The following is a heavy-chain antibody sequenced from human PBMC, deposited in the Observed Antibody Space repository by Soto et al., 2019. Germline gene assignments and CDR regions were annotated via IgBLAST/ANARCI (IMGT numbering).Heavy chain of an antibody. D-gene: IGHD3-10*01. V-gene: IGHV4-61*01. Sequence: SETLSLTCTVSGGSVSSGSYYWSWIRQPPGKGLEWIGYIYYSGSTNYNPSLKSRVTISVDTSKNQFSLKLSSETAADTAVYYCARDSMVRGDPYGMDVWGQGTTVTVSS. J-gene: IGHJ6*02. CDR1: GGSVSSGSYY. CDR2: IYYSGST. CDR3: ARDSMVRGDPYGMDV.